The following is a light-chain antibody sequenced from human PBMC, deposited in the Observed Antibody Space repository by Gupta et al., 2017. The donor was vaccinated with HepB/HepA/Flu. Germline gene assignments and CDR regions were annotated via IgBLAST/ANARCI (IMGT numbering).Light chain of an antibody. CDR3: SSYTSSNTLL. V-gene: IGLV2-18*02. J-gene: IGLJ2*01. CDR1: SSDVGGYNL. CDR2: EVS. Sequence: QSALTQPPSVSGSPGQSVAISCTGTSSDVGGYNLVSWYQQPPGTAPKLIIYEVSNRPSGVPDRFSGSKSGNTASLTISDLQAEDEANYYCSSYTSSNTLLFGGGTKVTVL.